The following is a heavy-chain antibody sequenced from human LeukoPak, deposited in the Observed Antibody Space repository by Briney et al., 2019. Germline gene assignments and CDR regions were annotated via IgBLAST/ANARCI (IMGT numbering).Heavy chain of an antibody. CDR3: AKDEDESITGGNWFDP. Sequence: GGSLRLSCAASGFTFSSYGMHWVRQAPGKGLEGVEFISYAGSNKYLADSVKGRFTISRENSKNTLYLQMNSLRGEDRAVYYCAKDEDESITGGNWFDPWGQGTLVTVSS. V-gene: IGHV3-30*18. D-gene: IGHD1-20*01. CDR1: GFTFSSYG. CDR2: ISYAGSNK. J-gene: IGHJ5*02.